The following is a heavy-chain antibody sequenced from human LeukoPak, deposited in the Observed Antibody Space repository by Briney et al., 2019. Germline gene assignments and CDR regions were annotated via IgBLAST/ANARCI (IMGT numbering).Heavy chain of an antibody. J-gene: IGHJ4*02. CDR3: ASLARDILTGYPHHNFDY. CDR2: IKQDGSEK. CDR1: GFTFSSYW. Sequence: GGSLRLSCAASGFTFSSYWMSWVRQAPGKGLEWVANIKQDGSEKYYVDSVKGRFTISRDNAKNSLYLQMNSLRAEDTAVYYCASLARDILTGYPHHNFDYWGQGTLVTVSS. D-gene: IGHD3-9*01. V-gene: IGHV3-7*01.